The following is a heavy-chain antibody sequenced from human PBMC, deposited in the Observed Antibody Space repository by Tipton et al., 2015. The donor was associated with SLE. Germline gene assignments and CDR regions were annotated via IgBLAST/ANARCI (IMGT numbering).Heavy chain of an antibody. CDR1: GYTFTSYD. Sequence: QLVQSGAEVKKPGAAVKVSCKASGYTFTSYDINWVRQATGQGLEWMGWMNPNSGNTGYAQKFQGRVTITRNTAISTAYMELSSLRSGDTAVYSCARGPSWSGYSYYFDYWGQGTLVTVSS. J-gene: IGHJ4*02. CDR3: ARGPSWSGYSYYFDY. D-gene: IGHD3-3*01. CDR2: MNPNSGNT. V-gene: IGHV1-8*01.